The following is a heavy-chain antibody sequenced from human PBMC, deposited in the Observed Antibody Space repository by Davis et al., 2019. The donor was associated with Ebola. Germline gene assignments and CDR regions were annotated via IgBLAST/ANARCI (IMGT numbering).Heavy chain of an antibody. Sequence: GESLKISCAVSGFTFSGSAIHWVRQASGKGLEWVGRTRSKANDYATAYAASVKGRFTISRDDSKNTVYLQMRSLKTDDTAVYYCSRRVGRAYYGLDVWGQGTTVTVSS. V-gene: IGHV3-73*01. CDR2: TRSKANDYAT. D-gene: IGHD5/OR15-5a*01. CDR1: GFTFSGSA. J-gene: IGHJ6*02. CDR3: SRRVGRAYYGLDV.